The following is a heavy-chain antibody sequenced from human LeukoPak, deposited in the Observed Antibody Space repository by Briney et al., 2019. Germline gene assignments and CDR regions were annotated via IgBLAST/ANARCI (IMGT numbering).Heavy chain of an antibody. V-gene: IGHV3-23*01. CDR2: ISGSGDNT. CDR3: ARCVSGSYYYCYGMDV. J-gene: IGHJ6*02. Sequence: GGSLRLSCAASGFTFSSYAMSWVRQAPGKGLEWVSTISGSGDNTYYADSVKGRFTISRDNSKNSLYLQMTSLGAEDTAVYYCARCVSGSYYYCYGMDVWGQGTTVTVSS. CDR1: GFTFSSYA. D-gene: IGHD1-26*01.